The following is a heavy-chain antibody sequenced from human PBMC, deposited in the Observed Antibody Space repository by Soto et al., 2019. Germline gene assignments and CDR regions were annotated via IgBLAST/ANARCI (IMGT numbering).Heavy chain of an antibody. CDR2: INHSGST. CDR3: ARADLTFHFRNFDY. V-gene: IGHV4-34*01. CDR1: GGSFSGYY. J-gene: IGHJ4*02. Sequence: SETLSLTCAVYGGSFSGYYWSWIRQPPGKGLEWIGEINHSGSTNYNPSLKSRVTISVDTSKNQFSLKLSSVTAADTAVYYCARADLTFHFRNFDYWGQGTLVTVSS.